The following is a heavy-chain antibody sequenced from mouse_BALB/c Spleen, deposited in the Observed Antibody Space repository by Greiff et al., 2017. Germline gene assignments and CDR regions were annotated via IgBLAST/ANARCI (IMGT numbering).Heavy chain of an antibody. CDR1: GYTFTSYT. D-gene: IGHD1-1*01. J-gene: IGHJ4*01. CDR2: INPSSGYT. V-gene: IGHV1-4*02. CDR3: ARWGDYGSSYEAMDY. Sequence: QVQLKQSAAELARPGASVKMSCKASGYTFTSYTMHWVKQRPGQGLEWIGYINPSSGYTEYNQKFKDKTTLTADKSSSTAYMQLSSLTSEDSAVYYCARWGDYGSSYEAMDYWGQGTSVTVSS.